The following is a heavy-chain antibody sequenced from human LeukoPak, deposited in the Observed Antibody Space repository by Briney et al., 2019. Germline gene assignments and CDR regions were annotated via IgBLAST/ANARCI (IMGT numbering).Heavy chain of an antibody. CDR1: GFTFSSYS. J-gene: IGHJ6*02. Sequence: PGGSLRLSCAASGFTFSSYSMNWVRQAPGKGLEWVSSISSSSSYIYYADSVKGRFTISRDNAKNSLYLQMNSLRAEDTAVYYCARGAPYSSSWYYYYYGMDVWGQGTTVTVSS. CDR2: ISSSSSYI. D-gene: IGHD6-13*01. V-gene: IGHV3-21*01. CDR3: ARGAPYSSSWYYYYYGMDV.